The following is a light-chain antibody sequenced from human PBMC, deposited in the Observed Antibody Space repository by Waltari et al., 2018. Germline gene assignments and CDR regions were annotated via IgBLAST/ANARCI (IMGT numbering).Light chain of an antibody. Sequence: EIVLTQSPGTLSLSPGERATLSCRASQSVNRDYLAWYQQKPGQGPRLLIYGASSRATGIPDRFSGSGSGTDFTLIINRLEPEDFAVYYCQQYTYSPAFGLGTKVEIK. CDR3: QQYTYSPA. J-gene: IGKJ1*01. CDR1: QSVNRDY. CDR2: GAS. V-gene: IGKV3-20*01.